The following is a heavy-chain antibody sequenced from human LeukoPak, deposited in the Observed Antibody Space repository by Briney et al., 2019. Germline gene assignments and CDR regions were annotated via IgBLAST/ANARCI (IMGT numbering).Heavy chain of an antibody. CDR2: IRSDGSDQ. Sequence: GGSLRLSCAASGSRFSGYGMHWVRQAPGKGLEWVAFIRSDGSDQNYADSVKGRFTISRDKSKNTLYLQLNSLRADDTAVYYCAKDAAYNYAYSFDYWGQGTLLTVSS. D-gene: IGHD5-18*01. CDR3: AKDAAYNYAYSFDY. J-gene: IGHJ4*02. V-gene: IGHV3-30*02. CDR1: GSRFSGYG.